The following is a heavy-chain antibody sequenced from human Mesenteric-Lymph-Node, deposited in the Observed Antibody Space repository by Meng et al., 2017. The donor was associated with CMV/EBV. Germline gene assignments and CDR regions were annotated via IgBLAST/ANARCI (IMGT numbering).Heavy chain of an antibody. Sequence: QVQLVQSRAEGGKPGASLMVSCKASGYTFTDFYIHWVRQAPGQGLEWMGRINPNSGVSNSAQNFQGRVTMTRDTSISTAYMELGRLTSDDTAVYYCARDNVNPEGFDPWGQGTLVTVSS. CDR3: ARDNVNPEGFDP. J-gene: IGHJ5*02. D-gene: IGHD2/OR15-2a*01. V-gene: IGHV1-2*06. CDR1: GYTFTDFY. CDR2: INPNSGVS.